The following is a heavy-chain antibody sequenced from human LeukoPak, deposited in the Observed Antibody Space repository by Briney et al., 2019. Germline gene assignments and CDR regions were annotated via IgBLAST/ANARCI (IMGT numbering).Heavy chain of an antibody. J-gene: IGHJ4*02. CDR1: GFPISDYW. Sequence: PGGSLRLSCAASGFPISDYWMHWVRQVPGKGLVWVSGIRGHGSSSTYADSVKGRFTISRDSAKNTLSVQMDSLRAEDTAVYYCARTATYCSNDCYVDYWGQGTLVTVSS. D-gene: IGHD2-8*01. CDR2: IRGHGSSS. CDR3: ARTATYCSNDCYVDY. V-gene: IGHV3-74*01.